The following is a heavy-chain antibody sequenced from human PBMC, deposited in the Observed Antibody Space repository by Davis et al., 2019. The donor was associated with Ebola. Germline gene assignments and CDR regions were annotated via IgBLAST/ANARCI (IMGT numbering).Heavy chain of an antibody. V-gene: IGHV4-59*01. J-gene: IGHJ2*01. Sequence: SETLSLTCTVSGASFSNYYWSWIRQPPGKGLEWIGYIYHSGDTNYSPSLKTRVTISTDTSRNQFSLKLTSVTAADTAVYYCARTVWYFDLWGRGTLVTVSS. CDR1: GASFSNYY. CDR3: ARTVWYFDL. CDR2: IYHSGDT.